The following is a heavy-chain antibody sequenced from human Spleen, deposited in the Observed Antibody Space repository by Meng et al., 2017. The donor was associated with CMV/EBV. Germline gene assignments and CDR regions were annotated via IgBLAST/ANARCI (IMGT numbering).Heavy chain of an antibody. CDR3: AKQGGIEVLYNSGWYDS. V-gene: IGHV3-30*02. CDR2: MRYDEGTN. D-gene: IGHD6-19*01. Sequence: FSFSSYGMACVRQAPGKGLEWVAFMRYDEGTNCYADSVKGRFTISRDNSKNTLYLQMNSLRIEDTAVYYCAKQGGIEVLYNSGWYDSWGQGTLVTVSS. J-gene: IGHJ5*01. CDR1: FSFSSYG.